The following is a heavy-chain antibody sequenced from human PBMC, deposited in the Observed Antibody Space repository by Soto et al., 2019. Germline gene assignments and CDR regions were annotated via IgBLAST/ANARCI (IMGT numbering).Heavy chain of an antibody. V-gene: IGHV3-33*03. D-gene: IGHD4-17*01. CDR2: FWANGINK. Sequence: PGGSLRLSCTTSGFNFSNYCMHWVRQAPGKGLEWVAVFWANGINKYYADSVKGRFTVSRDNSKNTVYLQVDSLRAEDTAVYYCARTDYGGTYFDYWGQGTLVTVSS. CDR3: ARTDYGGTYFDY. CDR1: GFNFSNYC. J-gene: IGHJ4*02.